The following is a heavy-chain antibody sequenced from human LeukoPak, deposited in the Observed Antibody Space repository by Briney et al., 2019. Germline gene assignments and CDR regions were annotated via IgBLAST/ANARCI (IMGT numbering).Heavy chain of an antibody. J-gene: IGHJ4*02. V-gene: IGHV3-23*01. D-gene: IGHD3-10*01. CDR2: ITSSDGGT. CDR1: GFTFSSYI. CDR3: AKGFRYFDS. Sequence: GGSLRLSCAASGFTFSSYIMRWVRLAPGRGLEWVSTITSSDGGTYYADSVRGRFTISRDNSKNTVYLQMNSLRAEDTAIYYCAKGFRYFDSWGPGTLVTVSS.